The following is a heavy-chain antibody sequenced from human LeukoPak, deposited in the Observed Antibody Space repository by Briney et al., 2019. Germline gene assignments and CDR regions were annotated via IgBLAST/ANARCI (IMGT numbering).Heavy chain of an antibody. V-gene: IGHV1-46*01. D-gene: IGHD6-19*01. CDR1: GYTFTSDY. CDR2: INPRGGST. Sequence: ASVKASCKASGYTFTSDYMTWVRQAPSHELEWMGIINPRGGSTSYAQKYQGRVTRTRDTSTSTVYMELSSLRSEDTAVYYCAREAVAGTFHFDYWGQGTLVTVSS. J-gene: IGHJ4*02. CDR3: AREAVAGTFHFDY.